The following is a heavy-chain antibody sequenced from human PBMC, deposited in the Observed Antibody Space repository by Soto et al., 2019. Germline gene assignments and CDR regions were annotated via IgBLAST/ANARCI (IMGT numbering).Heavy chain of an antibody. CDR2: ISGNGEVI. CDR3: AKDAGGYGDYAVDY. V-gene: IGHV3-11*04. CDR1: GFTFSDYY. J-gene: IGHJ4*02. Sequence: GGSLRLSCAASGFTFSDYYIHWIRRAPGKGLEWISYISGNGEVIHYADSVKGRFTISRDNSKNTLYLQMNSLRAEDTAVYYCAKDAGGYGDYAVDYWGQGTLVTVSS. D-gene: IGHD4-17*01.